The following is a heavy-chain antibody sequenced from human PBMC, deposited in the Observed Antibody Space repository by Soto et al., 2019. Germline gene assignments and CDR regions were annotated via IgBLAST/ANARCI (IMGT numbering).Heavy chain of an antibody. Sequence: ASVKVSCKASGYTCTGYYMHWVRQAPGQGLEWMGWINPNSGGTNYAQKFQGWVTMTRDTSISTAYMELSRLRSDDTAVYSCARDGQDFWSGFHYGMDVWGQGTTVTVSS. D-gene: IGHD3-3*01. CDR1: GYTCTGYY. CDR3: ARDGQDFWSGFHYGMDV. J-gene: IGHJ6*02. V-gene: IGHV1-2*04. CDR2: INPNSGGT.